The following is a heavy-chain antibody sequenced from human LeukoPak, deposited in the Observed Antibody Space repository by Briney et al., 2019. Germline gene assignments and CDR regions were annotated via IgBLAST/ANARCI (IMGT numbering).Heavy chain of an antibody. CDR1: GFTFSSYS. D-gene: IGHD4-17*01. Sequence: GGSLRLSCAASGFTFSSYSMNWVRQAPGKGLEWVSSISSSSSYIYYADSVKGRFTISRDNAKNSLYLQMNSLRAEDTAVYCCARGSDYGDYDFDYWGQGTLVTVSS. CDR2: ISSSSSYI. V-gene: IGHV3-21*01. J-gene: IGHJ4*02. CDR3: ARGSDYGDYDFDY.